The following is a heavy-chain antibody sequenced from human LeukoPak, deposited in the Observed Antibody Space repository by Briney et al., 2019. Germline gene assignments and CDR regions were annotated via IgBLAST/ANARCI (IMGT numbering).Heavy chain of an antibody. V-gene: IGHV4-59*01. J-gene: IGHJ4*02. CDR1: GGSISSYY. D-gene: IGHD6-13*01. CDR3: ARAPVPSWVDY. CDR2: IYYSGST. Sequence: SETLSLTCTVSGGSISSYYWSWIRQPPGMGLEWIGYIYYSGSTNYNPSLKSRVTISVDTSKNQFSLKLSSVTAADTAVYYCARAPVPSWVDYWGQGTLVTVSS.